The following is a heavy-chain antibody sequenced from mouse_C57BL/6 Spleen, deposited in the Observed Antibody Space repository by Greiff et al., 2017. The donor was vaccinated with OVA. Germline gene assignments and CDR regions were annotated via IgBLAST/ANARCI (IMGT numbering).Heavy chain of an antibody. CDR3: AREDYYGSSYGGLDY. D-gene: IGHD1-1*01. V-gene: IGHV1-61*01. CDR2: IYPSDSET. J-gene: IGHJ2*01. Sequence: VQLQQPGAELVRPGSSVKLSCKASGYTFTSYWMDWVKQRPGQGLEWIGNIYPSDSETHYTQKFKDKATLTVDKSSSTAYMQLSSLTSEDSAVYYGAREDYYGSSYGGLDYWGQGTTLTVSS. CDR1: GYTFTSYW.